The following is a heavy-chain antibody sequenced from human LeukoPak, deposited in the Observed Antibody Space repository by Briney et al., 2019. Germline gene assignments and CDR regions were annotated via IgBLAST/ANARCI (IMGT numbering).Heavy chain of an antibody. J-gene: IGHJ4*02. CDR3: ARGNSGGYYKRLDY. CDR2: INPNSGGT. V-gene: IGHV1-2*02. D-gene: IGHD3-10*01. Sequence: ASVTVSFTASGYTFTVYYMHWVRQAPGQGLEWMGWINPNSGGTNYAQKFQGRVTMTRDTSISTVYMELSRLRSDDTAVYYCARGNSGGYYKRLDYWGQGTLVTVSS. CDR1: GYTFTVYY.